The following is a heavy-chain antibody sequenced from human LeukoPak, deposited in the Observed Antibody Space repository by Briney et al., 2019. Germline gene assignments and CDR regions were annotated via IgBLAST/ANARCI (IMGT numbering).Heavy chain of an antibody. J-gene: IGHJ5*02. V-gene: IGHV4-59*01. D-gene: IGHD7-27*01. CDR3: ARRSLGWFDP. Sequence: SETLSLTCTVSGGSISIYYWSWIRQPPGKGLEWTGYIYYSGSTNYNPSRKSRVTISVDTSKNQFSLKLSSVTAADTAVYYCARRSLGWFDPWGQGTLVTVSS. CDR1: GGSISIYY. CDR2: IYYSGST.